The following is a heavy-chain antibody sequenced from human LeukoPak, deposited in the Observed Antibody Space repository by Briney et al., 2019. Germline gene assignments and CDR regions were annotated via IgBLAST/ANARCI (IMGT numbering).Heavy chain of an antibody. CDR1: GYTLTELS. D-gene: IGHD6-13*01. V-gene: IGHV1-24*01. J-gene: IGHJ5*02. CDR2: FDPEDGET. Sequence: GASVKVSRKVSGYTLTELSMHWVRQAPGKGLEWMGGFDPEDGETIYAQKFQGRVTMTRNTSISTAYMELSSLRSEDTAVYYCARTDAGYSSVGPDWFDPWGQGTLVTVSS. CDR3: ARTDAGYSSVGPDWFDP.